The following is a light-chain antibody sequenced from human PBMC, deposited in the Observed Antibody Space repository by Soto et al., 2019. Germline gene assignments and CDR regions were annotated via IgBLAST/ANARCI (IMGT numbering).Light chain of an antibody. CDR2: WAS. Sequence: DIVMTQSPDSLAVSLGERATINCKSSQRVLYSSSNKNYLAWYLQKLGQPPKLLIYWASTRESGVPDRFSGSGSGTDFTLTISSLQAEDVAVYYCQQYCSSPWTFGQGTKVEIK. CDR1: QRVLYSSSNKNY. V-gene: IGKV4-1*01. CDR3: QQYCSSPWT. J-gene: IGKJ1*01.